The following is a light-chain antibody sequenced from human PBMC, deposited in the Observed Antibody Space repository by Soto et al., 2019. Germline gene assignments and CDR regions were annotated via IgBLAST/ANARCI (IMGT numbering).Light chain of an antibody. Sequence: QRVLTQAASGSSVHVHASSITYTGTSSDVGHYNFVSWYQQHPGNAPKLMIYDVSIRASGVSDRFSGSKSGNTASLTISELQAEDEADYYCCSYTTTSSRLFGTGTKVTVL. J-gene: IGLJ1*01. CDR3: CSYTTTSSRL. CDR2: DVS. CDR1: SSDVGHYNF. V-gene: IGLV2-14*01.